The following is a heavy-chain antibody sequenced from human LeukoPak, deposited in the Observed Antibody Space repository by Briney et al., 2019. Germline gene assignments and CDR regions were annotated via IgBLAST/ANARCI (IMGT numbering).Heavy chain of an antibody. D-gene: IGHD3-22*01. CDR1: GGSISSGDYY. CDR2: MYYSGST. Sequence: SETLSLTCTVSGGSISSGDYYWSWIRQPPGKGLEGIAYMYYSGSTYYNPSLKSRVTMSADTSKNQISLKLSSVIAADTAVYYCARPYYYDSRIDPWGQGILVTVSS. CDR3: ARPYYYDSRIDP. V-gene: IGHV4-30-4*01. J-gene: IGHJ5*02.